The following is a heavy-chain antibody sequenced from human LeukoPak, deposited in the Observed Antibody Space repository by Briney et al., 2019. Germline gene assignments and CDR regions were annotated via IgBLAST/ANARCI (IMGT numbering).Heavy chain of an antibody. J-gene: IGHJ4*02. CDR1: GFTFSSYG. V-gene: IGHV3-33*01. Sequence: PGGSLRLSCAASGFTFSSYGMHWVRQAPGKGLEWVAVIWSDGSDKYYVDSVKGRFTISRDNSKSTLYLQMDSLRAEDTAVYYCARKRGDCRTTSCYSDYWGQGSLVTVSS. D-gene: IGHD2-2*02. CDR2: IWSDGSDK. CDR3: ARKRGDCRTTSCYSDY.